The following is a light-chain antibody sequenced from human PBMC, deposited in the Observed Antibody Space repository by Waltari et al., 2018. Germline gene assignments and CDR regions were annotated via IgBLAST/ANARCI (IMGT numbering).Light chain of an antibody. V-gene: IGKV1-5*03. J-gene: IGKJ4*01. CDR1: QSISKW. CDR2: EAS. CDR3: QQYNSYSLLT. Sequence: DIRMTQSPSTLSASAGDRVIISCRASQSISKWLAWYQQKPGKDPKLLIYEASTLQIGVPSRFSGTGSGTDVTLTISSLQPDDFATYYCQQYNSYSLLTFGGGTKVEIK.